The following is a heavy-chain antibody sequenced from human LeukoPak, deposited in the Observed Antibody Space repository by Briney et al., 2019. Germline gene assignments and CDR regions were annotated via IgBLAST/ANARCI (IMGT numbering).Heavy chain of an antibody. D-gene: IGHD3-16*01. CDR1: GFSFSTYG. J-gene: IGHJ6*02. Sequence: GGSLRLSCAASGFSFSTYGMSWVRQAPGKGLDWVSAISGSAAGGGTYYADSVKGRFTIARDSSQNTLYLQMSSLRAEDTAVYYCAKTRGHDMDVWGQGTTAIVSS. CDR2: ISGSAAGGGT. CDR3: AKTRGHDMDV. V-gene: IGHV3-23*01.